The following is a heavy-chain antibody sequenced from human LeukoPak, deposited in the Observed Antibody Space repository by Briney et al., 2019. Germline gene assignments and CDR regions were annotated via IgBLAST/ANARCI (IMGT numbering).Heavy chain of an antibody. V-gene: IGHV1-69*02. J-gene: IGHJ5*02. CDR3: ARYIVGATEFDP. Sequence: SMTVSSKASARTFSSYTISWVRQAPGQGLEWMGRIIPILGIANYTQKFQGSVTITADNSTSTAYMKLSSLRSEDTAVYYCARYIVGATEFDPWGQGTLVTVSS. D-gene: IGHD1-26*01. CDR1: ARTFSSYT. CDR2: IIPILGIA.